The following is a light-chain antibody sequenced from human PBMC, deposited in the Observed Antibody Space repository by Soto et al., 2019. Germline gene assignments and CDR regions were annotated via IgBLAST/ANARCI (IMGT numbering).Light chain of an antibody. CDR3: CSYTGSSTPYV. CDR2: EVS. CDR1: SSDIGNYNY. Sequence: QSVLTQPASVSGSPGQSITISCTGTSSDIGNYNYVSWFQQHPGKVPKLLIYEVSNRPSGVSYRFSGSKSGNTASLTISGLHAEDEADYYCCSYTGSSTPYVFGTGTKLTVL. J-gene: IGLJ1*01. V-gene: IGLV2-14*01.